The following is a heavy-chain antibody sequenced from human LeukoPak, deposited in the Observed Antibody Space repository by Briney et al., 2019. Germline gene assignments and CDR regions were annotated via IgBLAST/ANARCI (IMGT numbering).Heavy chain of an antibody. J-gene: IGHJ4*02. V-gene: IGHV3-23*01. D-gene: IGHD6-13*01. Sequence: GGSVTLSCAASGFTFSNYAMSWVRQAPGKGLEWVSGISDSGGIYYVDSVRGRFTISRDNSKNMLHLEMNSLKVEDTAIYYCAKEIAAGGTSSFDFWGQGTLVRVSS. CDR3: AKEIAAGGTSSFDF. CDR1: GFTFSNYA. CDR2: ISDSGGI.